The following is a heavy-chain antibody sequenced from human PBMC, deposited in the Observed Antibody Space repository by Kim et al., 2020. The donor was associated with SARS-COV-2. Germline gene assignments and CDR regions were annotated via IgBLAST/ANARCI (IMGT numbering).Heavy chain of an antibody. D-gene: IGHD3-10*01. V-gene: IGHV4-31*03. CDR2: IYYSGST. CDR3: ARVGTAANYYGSGSSPFDY. Sequence: SETLSLTCTVSGGSISSGGYYWSWIRQHPGKGLEWIGYIYYSGSTYYNPSLKSRVTISVDTSKNQFSLKLSSVTAADTAVYYCARVGTAANYYGSGSSPFDYWGQGTLVTVSS. CDR1: GGSISSGGYY. J-gene: IGHJ4*02.